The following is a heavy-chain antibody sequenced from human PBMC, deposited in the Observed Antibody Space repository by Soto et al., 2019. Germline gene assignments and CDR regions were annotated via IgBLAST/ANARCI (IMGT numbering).Heavy chain of an antibody. J-gene: IGHJ6*02. Sequence: QVQLVQSGAEVKRPGSSVKVSCKASGGTFSSYAISWVRQAPGQGLEWMGGIIPIFGTANYAQKFQGRVTITADESTSTAYMELSSLRSEDTAVYYCARARVVPAAIQNYYYRMDVWGQGTTVTVSS. CDR2: IIPIFGTA. CDR1: GGTFSSYA. D-gene: IGHD2-2*02. CDR3: ARARVVPAAIQNYYYRMDV. V-gene: IGHV1-69*01.